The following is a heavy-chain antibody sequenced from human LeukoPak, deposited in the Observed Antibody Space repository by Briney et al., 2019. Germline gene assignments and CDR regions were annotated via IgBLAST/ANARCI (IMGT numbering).Heavy chain of an antibody. CDR2: IRHDGSTK. J-gene: IGHJ4*02. CDR1: GFPFYSYW. D-gene: IGHD6-13*01. CDR3: ARSVPYGTTWYGRSDC. Sequence: GGPLRLSCTASGFPFYSYWMTWVRQTPGKGLEWVANIRHDGSTKYYVDSVKGRFTISRDNAMNSLYLQMDSLRVEDTAIYYCARSVPYGTTWYGRSDCWGQGTQVTVSS. V-gene: IGHV3-7*03.